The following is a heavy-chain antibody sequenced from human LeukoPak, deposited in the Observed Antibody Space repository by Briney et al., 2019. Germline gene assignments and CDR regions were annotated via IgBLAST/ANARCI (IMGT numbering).Heavy chain of an antibody. CDR3: AKQMVRGVTYFDY. V-gene: IGHV3-30*02. CDR2: IRYDGSNE. CDR1: GFNFNEHG. Sequence: PGGSLRLSCTASGFNFNEHGMHWVRQAPGKGLEWVAFIRYDGSNEYYADSVKGRFTISRDNSKNTLYLQMNSLRAEDTAVYSCAKQMVRGVTYFDYWGQGTLVTVSS. J-gene: IGHJ4*02. D-gene: IGHD3-10*01.